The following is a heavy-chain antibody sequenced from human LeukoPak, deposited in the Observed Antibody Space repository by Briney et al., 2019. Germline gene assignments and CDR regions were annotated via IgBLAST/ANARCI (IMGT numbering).Heavy chain of an antibody. Sequence: GGSLRLSCAASGFTFSSYSMNWVRQAPGKGLEWVSSFSSSSGYIYYADSVKGRFTFSTDNSKNTLYLQMNSLGAKDTAVYYCAREKLVVTAVGSFDIWGQGTMVTVSS. V-gene: IGHV3-21*01. CDR1: GFTFSSYS. D-gene: IGHD2-15*01. CDR3: AREKLVVTAVGSFDI. CDR2: FSSSSGYI. J-gene: IGHJ3*02.